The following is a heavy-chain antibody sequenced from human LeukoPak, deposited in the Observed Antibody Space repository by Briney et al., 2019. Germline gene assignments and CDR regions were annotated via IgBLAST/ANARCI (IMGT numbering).Heavy chain of an antibody. J-gene: IGHJ5*02. V-gene: IGHV3-21*01. Sequence: PGGSLRLSCAASGFTFSSYSRNWVRQAPGKGLEWVSSISSSSSYIYYADSVKGRFTISRDNAKNSLCLQMNSLRAEDTAVYYCARDKDDILTGYRHNWFDPWGQGTLVTVSS. CDR2: ISSSSSYI. CDR3: ARDKDDILTGYRHNWFDP. D-gene: IGHD3-9*01. CDR1: GFTFSSYS.